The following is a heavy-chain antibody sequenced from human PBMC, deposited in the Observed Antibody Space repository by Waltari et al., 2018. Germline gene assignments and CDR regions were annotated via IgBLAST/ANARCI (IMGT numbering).Heavy chain of an antibody. V-gene: IGHV4-34*01. Sequence: QVRLQQWGAGLLKPSETLSLTCAVYGGSFSGYYWSWIRQPPGKGLEWIGEINHSGSTNYNPSLKSRVTISVDTSKNQFSLKLSSVTAADTAVYYCARGRVHDYWGQGTLVTVSS. J-gene: IGHJ4*02. CDR2: INHSGST. D-gene: IGHD1-1*01. CDR1: GGSFSGYY. CDR3: ARGRVHDY.